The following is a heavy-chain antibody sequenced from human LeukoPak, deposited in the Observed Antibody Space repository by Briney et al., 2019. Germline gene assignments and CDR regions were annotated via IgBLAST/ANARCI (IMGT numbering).Heavy chain of an antibody. CDR3: AREGDGRSSVRAFDT. D-gene: IGHD6-6*01. V-gene: IGHV3-30*01. Sequence: PGGSLRLSCAASGLTSSTYAMHWVRQSPGKGLEWVAVLTYDGSDTFYADSVKGRFTISSDTSRNSVYLQMNSLRAEDTAVYFCAREGDGRSSVRAFDTWGQGTMVTVSS. CDR1: GLTSSTYA. J-gene: IGHJ3*02. CDR2: LTYDGSDT.